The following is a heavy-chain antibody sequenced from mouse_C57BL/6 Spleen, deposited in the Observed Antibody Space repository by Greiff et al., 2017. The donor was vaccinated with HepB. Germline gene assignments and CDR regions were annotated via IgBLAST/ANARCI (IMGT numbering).Heavy chain of an antibody. CDR2: IDPSDSYT. Sequence: QVHVKQPGAELVMPGASVKLSCKASGYTFTSYWMHWVKQRPGQGLEWIGEIDPSDSYTNYNQKFKGKSTLTVDKSSSTAYMQLSSLTSEDSAVYYCARSHYDYYFDYWGQGTTLTVSS. J-gene: IGHJ2*01. CDR1: GYTFTSYW. V-gene: IGHV1-69*01. CDR3: ARSHYDYYFDY. D-gene: IGHD2-4*01.